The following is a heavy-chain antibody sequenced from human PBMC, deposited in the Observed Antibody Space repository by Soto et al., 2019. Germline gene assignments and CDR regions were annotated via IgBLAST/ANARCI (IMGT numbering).Heavy chain of an antibody. CDR2: IIPIFGTA. CDR1: GGTFSSYA. D-gene: IGHD4-17*01. CDR3: ARDRSFSDGDYRKYYYGMDV. V-gene: IGHV1-69*01. J-gene: IGHJ6*02. Sequence: QVQLVQSGAEVKKPGSSVKVSCKASGGTFSSYAISWVRQAPGQGLEWMGGIIPIFGTANYAQKFQGRVTITADESTSTAYMELSSLRSEDTAVYYCARDRSFSDGDYRKYYYGMDVWGQGTTVTVSS.